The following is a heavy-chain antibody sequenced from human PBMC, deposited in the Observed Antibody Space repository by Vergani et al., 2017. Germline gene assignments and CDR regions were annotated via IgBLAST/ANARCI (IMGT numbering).Heavy chain of an antibody. J-gene: IGHJ6*02. Sequence: QVQLQQWGAGLLKPSETLSLTCAVYGGSFSGYYWSWIRQPAGKGLEWIGRIYTSGSTNYNPSLKSRVTISVDTSKNQFSLKLSSVTAADTAVYYCARGEWQWLVRRYYYGMDVWGQGTTVTVSS. CDR1: GGSFSGYY. CDR3: ARGEWQWLVRRYYYGMDV. D-gene: IGHD6-19*01. CDR2: IYTSGST. V-gene: IGHV4-59*10.